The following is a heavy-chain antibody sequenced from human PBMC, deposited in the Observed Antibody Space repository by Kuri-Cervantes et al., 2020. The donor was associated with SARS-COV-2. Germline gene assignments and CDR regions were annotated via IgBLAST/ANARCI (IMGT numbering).Heavy chain of an antibody. CDR3: ARAIFGVVLVDY. D-gene: IGHD3-3*01. CDR2: IYYSGST. CDR1: GYSTSSGDYY. V-gene: IGHV4-30-4*08. J-gene: IGHJ4*02. Sequence: SETLSLTCAVSGYSTSSGDYYWSWIRQPPGKGLEWIGYIYYSGSTYYNPSLKSRVTISVDTSKNQFSLKLFSVTAADTSVYYCARAIFGVVLVDYWGQGTLVTVSS.